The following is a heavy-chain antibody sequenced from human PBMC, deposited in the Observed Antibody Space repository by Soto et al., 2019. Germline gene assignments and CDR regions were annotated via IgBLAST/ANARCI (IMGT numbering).Heavy chain of an antibody. CDR2: IIPIFGTA. D-gene: IGHD2-15*01. CDR1: GGTFSSYA. Sequence: GASVKVSCKASGGTFSSYAISWVRQAPGQGLEWMGGIIPIFGTANYAQKFQGRVTITADESTSTAYMELSSLRSEDTAVYYCARDSNCSGGSCYSYYFDYWGQGTLVTVSS. V-gene: IGHV1-69*13. CDR3: ARDSNCSGGSCYSYYFDY. J-gene: IGHJ4*02.